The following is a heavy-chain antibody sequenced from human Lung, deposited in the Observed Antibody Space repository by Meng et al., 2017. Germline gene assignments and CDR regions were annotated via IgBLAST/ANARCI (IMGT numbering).Heavy chain of an antibody. V-gene: IGHV4-30-4*01. CDR2: IYNSGST. CDR1: GGSISSSNCY. CDR3: ARGQKGYFDL. J-gene: IGHJ2*01. Sequence: HVQPQQLGPVLVKPSQTLSLTCTVSGGSISSSNCYWSWSRHPPGKGLEWSGHIYNSGSTYYNPSLKSRITISVDTSKNQFSLKLSSVTAADTAIYYCARGQKGYFDLWGRGTLVTVSS.